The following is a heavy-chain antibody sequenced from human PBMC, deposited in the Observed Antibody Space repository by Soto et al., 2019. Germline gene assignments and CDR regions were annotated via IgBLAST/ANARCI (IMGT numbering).Heavy chain of an antibody. CDR2: INPSGGST. J-gene: IGHJ4*02. Sequence: QVQLVQSGAEVKKPGASVKVSCKASGYTFTSYYMHWVRQAPGQGLEWMGIINPSGGSTSYARKFQGRVTMTRDTSTRTVYMELSSLRSDYTAVYYCARESPARGRSDYWGQGTLVTVSS. V-gene: IGHV1-46*01. CDR1: GYTFTSYY. CDR3: ARESPARGRSDY. D-gene: IGHD2-2*01.